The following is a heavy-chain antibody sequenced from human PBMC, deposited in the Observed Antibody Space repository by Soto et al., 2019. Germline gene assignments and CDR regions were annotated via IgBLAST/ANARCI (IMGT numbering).Heavy chain of an antibody. CDR3: ARGDCSGGSCYPHSALLDV. D-gene: IGHD2-15*01. CDR2: INHSGST. J-gene: IGHJ6*02. V-gene: IGHV4-34*01. CDR1: GGSFSGYY. Sequence: SETLSLTCAVYGGSFSGYYWSWIRQPPGKGLEWIGEINHSGSTNYNPSLKSRVTISVGTSKNQFSLKLSSVTAADTAVYYCARGDCSGGSCYPHSALLDVWGQGTTVTVSS.